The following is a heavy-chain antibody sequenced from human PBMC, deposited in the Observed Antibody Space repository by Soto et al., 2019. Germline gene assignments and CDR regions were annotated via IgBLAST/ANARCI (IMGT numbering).Heavy chain of an antibody. CDR1: GGAINSTVYY. CDR3: ARHGAYSTSVYYYYGMDV. CDR2: SNYGGPT. Sequence: SETLSLTSTVSGGAINSTVYYWGWIRQPPGKGLEWIGSSNYGGPTYYSPSLQSRVTISLDTAKNHFSLNLRSVTAADTAVYYCARHGAYSTSVYYYYGMDVWGQGTTVTVSS. V-gene: IGHV4-39*01. J-gene: IGHJ6*02. D-gene: IGHD6-13*01.